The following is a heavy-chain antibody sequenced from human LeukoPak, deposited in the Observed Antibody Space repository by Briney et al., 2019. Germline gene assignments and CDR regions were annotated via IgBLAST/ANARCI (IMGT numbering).Heavy chain of an antibody. CDR3: ARGPLYYYDSSGPFDY. CDR2: INPSGGST. V-gene: IGHV1-46*01. CDR1: AYTFTSYY. Sequence: ASVKVSCKASAYTFTSYYMHWVRQAPGQGLEWMGIINPSGGSTSYAQKFQGRVTMTRDTSTSTVYMELSSLRSEDTAVYYCARGPLYYYDSSGPFDYWGQGTLVTVSS. D-gene: IGHD3-22*01. J-gene: IGHJ4*02.